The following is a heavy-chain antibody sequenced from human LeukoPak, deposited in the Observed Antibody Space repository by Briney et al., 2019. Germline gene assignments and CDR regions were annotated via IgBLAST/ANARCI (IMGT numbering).Heavy chain of an antibody. V-gene: IGHV1-46*01. D-gene: IGHD2-15*01. CDR3: ARSRAATAYCSGGSCYAFDY. CDR1: GYTFTSYY. J-gene: IGHJ4*02. CDR2: INPSGGGT. Sequence: ASVKVSCKAPGYTFTSYYLHWVRQAPGQGLEWMGIINPSGGGTSYAQKFQGRVTMTRDTSTSTVYMELSSLSSEDTAVYYCARSRAATAYCSGGSCYAFDYWGQVTLVTVSS.